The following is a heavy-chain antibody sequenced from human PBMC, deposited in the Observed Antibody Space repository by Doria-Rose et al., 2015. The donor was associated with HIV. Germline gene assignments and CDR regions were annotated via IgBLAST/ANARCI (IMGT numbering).Heavy chain of an antibody. CDR1: GVSLSSPGMG. D-gene: IGHD6-13*01. CDR3: ARIKSSRWYHKYYFDF. CDR2: NFSDDER. J-gene: IGHJ4*02. V-gene: IGHV2-26*01. Sequence: QVTLKESGPVLVKPTETLTLTCTVSGVSLSSPGMGVSWIRQPPGKALEWLAHNFSDDERSYTTSLKSRITIARNTSKSQVVLTMTDMDPVDTATYYCARIKSSRWYHKYYFDFWGQGTLVIVSA.